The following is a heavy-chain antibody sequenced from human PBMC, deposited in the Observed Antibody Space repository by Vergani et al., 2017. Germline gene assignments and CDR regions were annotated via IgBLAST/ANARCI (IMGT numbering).Heavy chain of an antibody. V-gene: IGHV4-39*01. CDR3: ASYPKYYDYVWGSYQY. D-gene: IGHD3-16*02. J-gene: IGHJ4*02. CDR2: IYYSGST. CDR1: GGSISSSSYY. Sequence: QLQLQESGPGLVKPSETLSLTCTVSGGSISSSSYYWGWIRQPPGKGLEWIGSIYYSGSTYYNPSLKSRVTISVDTSKNQFSLKLSSVTAADPAVYYCASYPKYYDYVWGSYQYWGQGTLVTVSS.